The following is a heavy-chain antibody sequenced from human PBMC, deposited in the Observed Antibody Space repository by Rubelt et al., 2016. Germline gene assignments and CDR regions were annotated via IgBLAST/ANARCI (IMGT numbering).Heavy chain of an antibody. Sequence: QVQLQESGPGLVKPSGTLSLTCAVSGGSISSSNWWSWVRQPPGKGLEWIGEIYHSGSTNYNPSLKSRVTISVDTSKNQFSLKLTSVTAADTAGYYCARPPYDYVWGSYRPVGWYFDLWGRGTLVTVSS. CDR1: GGSISSSNW. CDR2: IYHSGST. V-gene: IGHV4-4*02. CDR3: ARPPYDYVWGSYRPVGWYFDL. D-gene: IGHD3-16*02. J-gene: IGHJ2*01.